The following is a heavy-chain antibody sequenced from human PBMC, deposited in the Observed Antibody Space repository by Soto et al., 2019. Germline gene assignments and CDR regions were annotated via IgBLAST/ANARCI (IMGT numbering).Heavy chain of an antibody. CDR3: AREEGYYYGMDV. CDR1: GYTFTSYD. CDR2: MNPNSGNT. Sequence: SVKVSCKSSGYTFTSYDINWVRQATGQGLEWMGWMNPNSGNTGYAQKFQGRVTMTRNTSISTAYMELSSLRSEDTAVYYCAREEGYYYGMDVWGQGTTVTVSS. J-gene: IGHJ6*02. V-gene: IGHV1-8*01.